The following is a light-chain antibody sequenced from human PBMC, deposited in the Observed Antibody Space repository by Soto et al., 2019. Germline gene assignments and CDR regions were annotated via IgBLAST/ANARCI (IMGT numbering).Light chain of an antibody. CDR2: GVS. CDR1: QAVISGY. J-gene: IGKJ2*01. CDR3: QQYGVPPFN. V-gene: IGKV3-20*01. Sequence: EIVLTQSPGALSLSPGEGATLSCRASQAVISGYLAWYQQKPGQAPRLLMYGVSSRPTGISDRFSGSGSGTEFTLTITRLEPEDFALYYCQQYGVPPFNFGQGTQLQIK.